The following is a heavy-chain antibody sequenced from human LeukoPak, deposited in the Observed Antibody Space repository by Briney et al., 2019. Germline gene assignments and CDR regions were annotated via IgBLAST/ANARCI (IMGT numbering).Heavy chain of an antibody. Sequence: SETLSLTCTVSGGSISSSSYYWGWIRQPPGKGLEWIGSIYYSGSTYYNPSLKSRVTISVDTPKNQFSLKLSSVTAADTAGYYCERRIPAYDFWSGYYRYAFDIWGQGTMVTVSS. CDR2: IYYSGST. V-gene: IGHV4-39*01. D-gene: IGHD3-3*01. CDR1: GGSISSSSYY. J-gene: IGHJ3*02. CDR3: ERRIPAYDFWSGYYRYAFDI.